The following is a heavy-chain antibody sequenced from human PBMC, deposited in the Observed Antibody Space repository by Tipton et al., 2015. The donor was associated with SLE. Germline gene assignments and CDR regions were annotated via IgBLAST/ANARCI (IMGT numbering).Heavy chain of an antibody. D-gene: IGHD4-17*01. CDR2: ISGSGGST. CDR1: GFSFSSYA. Sequence: SLRLSCAASGFSFSSYAMSWVRQAPGKGLEWVSAISGSGGSTYYAESVKGRFTISRDNSKNTLYLQMNSLRAEDTAVHYCVKDGATVTTFPTSYYLDYWGQGTLVTVSS. V-gene: IGHV3-23*01. CDR3: VKDGATVTTFPTSYYLDY. J-gene: IGHJ4*02.